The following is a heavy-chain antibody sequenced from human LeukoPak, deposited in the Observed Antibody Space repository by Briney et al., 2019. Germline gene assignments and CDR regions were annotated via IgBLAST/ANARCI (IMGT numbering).Heavy chain of an antibody. Sequence: SETLSLTCTVSGGSISSYYWSWLRQPAGKGLEWIGRIYSSGSTNYNPSLKSRVTISVDTSKNQFSLKLSSVTAADTAVYYCARGRYDSSGTARAYYYYMDVWGKGTTVTVSS. D-gene: IGHD3-22*01. J-gene: IGHJ6*03. V-gene: IGHV4-4*07. CDR3: ARGRYDSSGTARAYYYYMDV. CDR1: GGSISSYY. CDR2: IYSSGST.